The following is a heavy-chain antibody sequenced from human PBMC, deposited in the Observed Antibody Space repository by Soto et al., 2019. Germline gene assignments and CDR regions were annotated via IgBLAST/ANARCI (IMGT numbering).Heavy chain of an antibody. D-gene: IGHD2-15*01. CDR2: IYYSGST. CDR1: GGSISSGGYY. V-gene: IGHV4-31*03. CDR3: ARDVYGSGGSCYPPNGMDV. Sequence: QVQLQESGPGLVKPSQTLSLTCTVSGGSISSGGYYWSWIRQHPGKGLEWIGYIYYSGSTYYNPSLQSRVTRSLDTSKNQFARKLSSVTAADTAVYYCARDVYGSGGSCYPPNGMDVWGQGTTVTVSS. J-gene: IGHJ6*02.